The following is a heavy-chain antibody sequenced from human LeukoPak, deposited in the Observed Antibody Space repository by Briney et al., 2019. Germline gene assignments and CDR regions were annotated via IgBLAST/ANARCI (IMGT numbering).Heavy chain of an antibody. CDR3: ARQSTFGYFDY. V-gene: IGHV4-59*08. D-gene: IGHD3-16*01. CDR1: GGSISSYY. Sequence: SETLSLTCTVSGGSISSYYWSWIRQPPGKGLEWIGYIYYSGSTNYNPSLKSRVTISVDTSKNQFSLKLSSVTAADTAVYYCARQSTFGYFDYWGQGTLVTVSS. CDR2: IYYSGST. J-gene: IGHJ4*02.